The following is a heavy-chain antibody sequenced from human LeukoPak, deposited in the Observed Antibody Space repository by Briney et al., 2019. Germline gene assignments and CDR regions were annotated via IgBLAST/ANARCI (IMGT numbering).Heavy chain of an antibody. D-gene: IGHD4-17*01. V-gene: IGHV4-59*01. CDR1: GGSISTYY. CDR3: ARGNGDYVEYFQH. J-gene: IGHJ1*01. Sequence: SETLSLTCTVSGGSISTYYWSWIRQPPGKGLEWIGCISYSGRTKYNPSLRSRVTMSVDTSKNQFSLKLSSVTAADAAVYYCARGNGDYVEYFQHWGQSPLVTVSS. CDR2: ISYSGRT.